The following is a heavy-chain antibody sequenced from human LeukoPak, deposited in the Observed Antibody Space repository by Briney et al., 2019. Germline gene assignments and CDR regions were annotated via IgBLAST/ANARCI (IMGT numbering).Heavy chain of an antibody. Sequence: PGGSLRLSCAASGFTFSSYWTSWVRQAPGKGLEWVANIKQDGSEKYYVDSVKGRFTISRDNAKNSLYLQMNSLRAEDTAVYYCARGEAADYFDYWGQGTLVTVSS. CDR2: IKQDGSEK. CDR3: ARGEAADYFDY. J-gene: IGHJ4*02. D-gene: IGHD6-13*01. CDR1: GFTFSSYW. V-gene: IGHV3-7*01.